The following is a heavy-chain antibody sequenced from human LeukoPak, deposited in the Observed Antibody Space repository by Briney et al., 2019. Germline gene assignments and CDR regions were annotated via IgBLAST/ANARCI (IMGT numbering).Heavy chain of an antibody. Sequence: GGSLRLSCAASGFTFSDYYVTWIRQAPGKGLEWVSYISSSGSAIYYADSVKGRFTISRDYAKNSLYLQMNSLRAEDTAVYYCAKDLRYYYDSSGYQLDYWGQGTLVTVSS. CDR2: ISSSGSAI. D-gene: IGHD3-22*01. CDR1: GFTFSDYY. J-gene: IGHJ4*02. CDR3: AKDLRYYYDSSGYQLDY. V-gene: IGHV3-11*04.